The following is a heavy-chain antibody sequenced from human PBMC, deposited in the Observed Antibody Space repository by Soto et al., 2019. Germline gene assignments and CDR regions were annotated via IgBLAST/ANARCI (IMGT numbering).Heavy chain of an antibody. V-gene: IGHV4-4*07. Sequence: GTLSLTCTVSGGPINTFYWSWVRQPAGKGLEWIGRIFSSGSTSFNPSLESRVAMSVDTSKSHFSLNLSSVTAADMAVYYCAREGSYSAYNFAHGIQLWSFDFWGQGALVTVSS. J-gene: IGHJ4*02. CDR3: AREGSYSAYNFAHGIQLWSFDF. CDR1: GGPINTFY. CDR2: IFSSGST. D-gene: IGHD5-12*01.